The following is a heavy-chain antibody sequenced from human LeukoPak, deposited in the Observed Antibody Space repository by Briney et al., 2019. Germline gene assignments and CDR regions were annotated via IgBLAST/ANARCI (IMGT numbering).Heavy chain of an antibody. CDR3: ARLINWFDP. J-gene: IGHJ5*02. Sequence: SETLSLTCTVSGGSISSSSYYWGWIRQPPGKGLEWIGSIYYSGGTYYNPSLKSRVTISVDTSKNQFSLKLSSVTAADTAVYYCARLINWFDPWGQGTLVTVSS. CDR1: GGSISSSSYY. CDR2: IYYSGGT. V-gene: IGHV4-39*01.